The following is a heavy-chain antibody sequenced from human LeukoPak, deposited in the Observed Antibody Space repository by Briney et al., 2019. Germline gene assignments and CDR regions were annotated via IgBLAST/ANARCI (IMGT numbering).Heavy chain of an antibody. CDR2: ISSSGSTI. CDR1: GFTFSDYY. CDR3: ARRHNYGDLIDY. Sequence: PGGSLRLSCAASGFTFSDYYMSWIRQAPGKGLEWVSYISSSGSTIYYADSVKGRFTISRDSAKNSLYLQMNSLRAEDTAVYYCARRHNYGDLIDYWGQGTLVTVSS. D-gene: IGHD4-17*01. V-gene: IGHV3-11*04. J-gene: IGHJ4*02.